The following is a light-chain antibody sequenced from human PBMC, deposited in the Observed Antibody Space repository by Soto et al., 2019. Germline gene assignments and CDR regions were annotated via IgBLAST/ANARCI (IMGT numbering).Light chain of an antibody. CDR2: AAS. CDR3: QQSYSTLSIT. J-gene: IGKJ5*01. CDR1: ENIARH. Sequence: DLQMTQSPSSLSASVGDRITITCRASENIARHLNWYQQKPGKAPNLLIYAASNLQNGVPLRFRGGGSGTDFTLTISKLQPEDFATYYCQQSYSTLSITFGQGTRLEIK. V-gene: IGKV1-39*01.